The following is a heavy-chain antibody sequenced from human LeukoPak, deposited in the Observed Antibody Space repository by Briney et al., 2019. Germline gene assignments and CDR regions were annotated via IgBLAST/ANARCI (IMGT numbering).Heavy chain of an antibody. CDR1: GFTFSSYW. V-gene: IGHV3-7*01. Sequence: PGGSLRLSCAASGFTFSSYWMSWVRQAPGKGLEWVASIMQDGSEKYYVDSVKGRFTISRDNAKNSLYLQMNSLRAEDTAVYYCARGAMDDAFDIWGQGTMVTVSS. J-gene: IGHJ3*02. CDR3: ARGAMDDAFDI. CDR2: IMQDGSEK. D-gene: IGHD5-18*01.